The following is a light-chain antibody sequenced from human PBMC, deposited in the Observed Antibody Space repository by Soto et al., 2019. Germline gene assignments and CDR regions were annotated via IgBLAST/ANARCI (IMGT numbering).Light chain of an antibody. CDR2: AAS. Sequence: DIQMTQSPSSLSASVGDRVTITCRASQDISNYLAWYQQKPGKVPKLLIYAASTLQSGVPSRFSGSGSGTDFTLIISSLQPEDVATYYCQKYNSAPPFTFGPGTKVDIK. CDR1: QDISNY. CDR3: QKYNSAPPFT. J-gene: IGKJ3*01. V-gene: IGKV1-27*01.